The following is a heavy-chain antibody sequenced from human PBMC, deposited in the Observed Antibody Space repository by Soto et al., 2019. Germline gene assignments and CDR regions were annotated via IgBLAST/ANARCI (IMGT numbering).Heavy chain of an antibody. D-gene: IGHD2-15*01. V-gene: IGHV5-10-1*01. CDR3: ARLPPPTYCSGSTCSGY. CDR2: IDPDDSYT. J-gene: IGHJ4*02. Sequence: GESLKISCQGSGYSFTNYWIHWVRQMAGKGLEWMGRIDPDDSYTNYSPSFQGHVTISVDKSISTAYLQWSSLQASDTAIYYCARLPPPTYCSGSTCSGYWGQGTLVTVSS. CDR1: GYSFTNYW.